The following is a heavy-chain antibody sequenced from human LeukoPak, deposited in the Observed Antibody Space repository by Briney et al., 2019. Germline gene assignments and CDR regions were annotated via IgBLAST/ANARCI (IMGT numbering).Heavy chain of an antibody. CDR1: GFIFSTYE. D-gene: IGHD3-16*01. J-gene: IGHJ4*02. Sequence: PGGSLRLSCAASGFIFSTYEMHWVRQAPGKGLEWVAFISYDGTNKNYADSVKGRFTLSSDSSRNTVYFQLNNLRVEDTAIYYCAKESWVSSTDAVRWGQGTLVTVSS. V-gene: IGHV3-30*14. CDR2: ISYDGTNK. CDR3: AKESWVSSTDAVR.